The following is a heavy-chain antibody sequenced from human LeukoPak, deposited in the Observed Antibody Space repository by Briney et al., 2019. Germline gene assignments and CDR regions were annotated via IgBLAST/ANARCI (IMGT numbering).Heavy chain of an antibody. Sequence: TQSLTCIVSGGSISSGDSYWNWIRQDSGRGLEWIGHISYRGDTYYNPSLKSRVTISGDTSKNQFSLKLTSVTAADTAIYYCARGLPEKIAVGGNYFDHWGQGTLVTVSS. CDR1: GGSISSGDSY. CDR3: ARGLPEKIAVGGNYFDH. D-gene: IGHD6-19*01. CDR2: ISYRGDT. V-gene: IGHV4-31*03. J-gene: IGHJ4*02.